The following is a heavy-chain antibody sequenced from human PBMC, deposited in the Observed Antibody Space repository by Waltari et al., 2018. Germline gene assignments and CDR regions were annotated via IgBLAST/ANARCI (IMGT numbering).Heavy chain of an antibody. V-gene: IGHV3-74*01. Sequence: VQLVESGGGFVLPGGSLRLSCAASGFTFNDYWMHWVRQAPGKGLVWGSRFNSDGSFTNYADSVRGRFTISRDNAKNTLFLQMNSLGVEDTAVYYCVRDASWSVDYWGQGALVTISS. CDR1: GFTFNDYW. D-gene: IGHD1-26*01. J-gene: IGHJ4*02. CDR2: FNSDGSFT. CDR3: VRDASWSVDY.